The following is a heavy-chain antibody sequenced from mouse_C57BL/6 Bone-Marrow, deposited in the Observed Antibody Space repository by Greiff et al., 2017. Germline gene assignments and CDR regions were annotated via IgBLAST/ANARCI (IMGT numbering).Heavy chain of an antibody. CDR1: GYAFTNYL. J-gene: IGHJ3*01. Sequence: QVQLKQSGAELVRPGTSVKVSCKASGYAFTNYLIEWVKQRPGQGLEWIGVINPGSGGTNYHEKFKGKATLTADKSSSTAYMQRSSLTSEDSAVYFCAIGDYGSSRGGFAYWGQGTLVTVSA. V-gene: IGHV1-54*01. CDR3: AIGDYGSSRGGFAY. D-gene: IGHD1-1*01. CDR2: INPGSGGT.